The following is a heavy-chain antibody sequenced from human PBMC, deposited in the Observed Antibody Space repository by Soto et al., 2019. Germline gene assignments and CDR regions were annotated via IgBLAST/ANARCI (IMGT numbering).Heavy chain of an antibody. CDR3: ARDRTYNYENNGYFGH. CDR1: GFTFYTFA. J-gene: IGHJ4*01. D-gene: IGHD3-22*01. CDR2: MPYDGSKE. V-gene: IGHV3-30-3*01. Sequence: GGSLRLSCATSGFTFYTFAMHWVRQAPGKGLEWVAVMPYDGSKEDYVDSVKGRFTISRDNSQKTLYLQMNSLRAEDTAVYYCARDRTYNYENNGYFGHWGQGTLVTVSS.